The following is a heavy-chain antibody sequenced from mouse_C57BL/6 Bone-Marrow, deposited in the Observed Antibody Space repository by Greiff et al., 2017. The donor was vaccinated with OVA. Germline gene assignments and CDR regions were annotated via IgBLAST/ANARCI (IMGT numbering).Heavy chain of an antibody. CDR1: GFNIKDDY. J-gene: IGHJ2*01. D-gene: IGHD1-1*01. CDR2: IDPENGDT. CDR3: LYYYGSRDY. Sequence: EVKLMESGAELVRPGASVKLSCTASGFNIKDDYMHWVKQRPEQGLEWIGWIDPENGDTEYASKFQGKATITADTSSNTAYLQLSSLTSEDTAFYYCLYYYGSRDYWGQGTTLTVSS. V-gene: IGHV14-4*01.